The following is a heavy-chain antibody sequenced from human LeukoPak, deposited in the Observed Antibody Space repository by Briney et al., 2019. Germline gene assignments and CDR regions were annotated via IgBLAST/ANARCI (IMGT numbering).Heavy chain of an antibody. CDR2: INPSGGST. J-gene: IGHJ6*03. D-gene: IGHD3-10*01. Sequence: ASVKVSCKASGYTFTSYYMHWVRQAPGQGLEWMGIINPSGGSTSYAQKFQGRVTMTRDTSTSTVYMELSSLRSEDTAAYYCARARGYYYGSGSPGEYMDVWGKGTTVTVSS. CDR1: GYTFTSYY. CDR3: ARARGYYYGSGSPGEYMDV. V-gene: IGHV1-46*01.